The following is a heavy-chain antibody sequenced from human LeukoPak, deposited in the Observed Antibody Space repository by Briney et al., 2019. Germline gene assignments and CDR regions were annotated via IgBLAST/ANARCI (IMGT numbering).Heavy chain of an antibody. Sequence: PGGSLRLSCAASGFTFTNYAMSWVRQPPGRALQCVSPIGPTGVSTYYADSVKGRLTISRGNSKNTLFLEMKSLRAEDTAVYYCAKRMLRGVIAPFYFDDWGQGTLVTVPS. CDR1: GFTFTNYA. CDR2: IGPTGVST. J-gene: IGHJ4*02. V-gene: IGHV3-23*01. CDR3: AKRMLRGVIAPFYFDD. D-gene: IGHD3-10*01.